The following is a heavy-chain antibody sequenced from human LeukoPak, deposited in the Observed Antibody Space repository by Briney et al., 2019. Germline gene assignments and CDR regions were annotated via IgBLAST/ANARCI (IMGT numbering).Heavy chain of an antibody. V-gene: IGHV3-74*01. CDR1: GFTFSTYW. CDR3: TRDLMDYDVSTGLHHYYMDV. J-gene: IGHJ6*02. Sequence: GGSLRLSCVVSGFTFSTYWMHWVRQGPGKGLVWVSRIDSGGSNTLYADSVRGRFTISRDNAKNTLYLQMNSLRVEDTAVYYCTRDLMDYDVSTGLHHYYMDVWGQGTTVTVSS. CDR2: IDSGGSNT. D-gene: IGHD3-9*01.